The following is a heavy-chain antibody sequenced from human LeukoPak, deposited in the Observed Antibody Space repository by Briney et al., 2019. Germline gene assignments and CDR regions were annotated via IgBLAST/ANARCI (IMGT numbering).Heavy chain of an antibody. CDR3: AKSRLHPYFDY. V-gene: IGHV3-30-3*02. CDR1: GFTFSSYA. D-gene: IGHD5-12*01. J-gene: IGHJ4*02. Sequence: PGRSLRLSCAASGFTFSSYAMHWVRQAPGKGLEWVAVISYDGSNKYYADSVKGRFTISRDNSKNTLYLQMNSLRAEDTAVYYCAKSRLHPYFDYWGQGTLVTVSS. CDR2: ISYDGSNK.